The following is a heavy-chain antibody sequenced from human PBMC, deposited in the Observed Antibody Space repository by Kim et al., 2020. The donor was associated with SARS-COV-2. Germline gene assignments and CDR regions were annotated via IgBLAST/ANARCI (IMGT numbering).Heavy chain of an antibody. Sequence: SETLSLTCAVYGGSFSGYYWSWIRQPPGKGLEWIGEINHSGSTNYNPSLKSRVTISVDTSKNQFSLKLSSVTAADTAVYYCARVGYYYGSGSYGMDYWGQGTLVTVSS. CDR3: ARVGYYYGSGSYGMDY. J-gene: IGHJ4*02. CDR1: GGSFSGYY. CDR2: INHSGST. D-gene: IGHD3-10*01. V-gene: IGHV4-34*01.